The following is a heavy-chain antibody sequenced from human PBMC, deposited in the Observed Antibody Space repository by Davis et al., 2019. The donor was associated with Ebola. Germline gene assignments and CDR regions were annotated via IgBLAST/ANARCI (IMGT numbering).Heavy chain of an antibody. CDR1: GFTVSSHY. CDR3: VREIYDYVWLAYFHY. Sequence: GESLKISCAASGFTVSSHYISWVRQAPGKGLEWVSVIYSGGSTYYADSVKGRFTISRDNSKNTLYLQMNSLRTEDTALYYCVREIYDYVWLAYFHYWGQGTLVTVSS. D-gene: IGHD3-16*01. J-gene: IGHJ4*02. V-gene: IGHV3-53*05. CDR2: IYSGGST.